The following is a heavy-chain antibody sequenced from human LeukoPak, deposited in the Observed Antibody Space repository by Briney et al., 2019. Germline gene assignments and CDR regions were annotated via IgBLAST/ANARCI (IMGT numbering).Heavy chain of an antibody. J-gene: IGHJ4*02. Sequence: GGSLRLSCAASGFTFSSYAMNWVRQAPGKGLEWVSAISGSGGYTYYADSVKGRLTISRDNSKNTLYLQMNSLRAEDTAVYYCAKDSRTWIQLWFKGFDYWGQGTLVTVSS. V-gene: IGHV3-23*01. CDR2: ISGSGGYT. CDR1: GFTFSSYA. CDR3: AKDSRTWIQLWFKGFDY. D-gene: IGHD5-18*01.